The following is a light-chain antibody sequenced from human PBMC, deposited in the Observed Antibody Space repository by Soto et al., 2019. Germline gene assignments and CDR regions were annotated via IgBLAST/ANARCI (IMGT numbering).Light chain of an antibody. CDR3: NSYTTSSTPGYV. CDR1: SSDVGGYNY. Sequence: QSVLTHPASLSGSPGQSITISCTGTSSDVGGYNYVSWYQQHPGKAPKLIIYDVSNRPSGVSNRFSGSKSGNTASLTISGLQAEDEADYYCNSYTTSSTPGYVFGTGTKVTVL. CDR2: DVS. J-gene: IGLJ1*01. V-gene: IGLV2-14*01.